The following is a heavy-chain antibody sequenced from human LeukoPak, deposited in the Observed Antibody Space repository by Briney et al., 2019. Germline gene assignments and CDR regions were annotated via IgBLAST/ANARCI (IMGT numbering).Heavy chain of an antibody. D-gene: IGHD1-26*01. CDR2: INHSGST. CDR1: GGSFSGYY. Sequence: PSETLSLTCAVYGGSFSGYYWSWIRQPPGKGLEWIGEINHSGSTNYNPSLKSRVTISVDTSKNQFSLKLSSVTAADTAVYYCARERKGALNAFDIWGQGTMVTVSS. V-gene: IGHV4-34*01. J-gene: IGHJ3*02. CDR3: ARERKGALNAFDI.